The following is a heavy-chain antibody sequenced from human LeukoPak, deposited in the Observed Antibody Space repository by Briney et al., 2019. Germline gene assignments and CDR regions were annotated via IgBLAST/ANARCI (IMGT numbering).Heavy chain of an antibody. J-gene: IGHJ4*01. CDR1: GGSFSGYY. Sequence: SETLSLTSAVYGGSFSGYYWSWIRQPPGKGLEWIGEINHSGITNYNPSLKSRVTISVDTTKNQFSLKLRSVTAADTAGYSCAPSLGSGSYWSQGTLVTVSS. CDR3: APSLGSGSY. D-gene: IGHD1-26*01. CDR2: INHSGIT. V-gene: IGHV4-34*01.